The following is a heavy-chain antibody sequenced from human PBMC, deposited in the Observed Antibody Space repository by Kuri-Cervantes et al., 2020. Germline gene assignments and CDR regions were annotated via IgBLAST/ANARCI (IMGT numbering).Heavy chain of an antibody. D-gene: IGHD4-17*01. CDR3: ARQSGTVTLDY. Sequence: TFSTYAMSWVRQAPGKGLEWIGSIYYSGSTYYNPSLKSRVTISVDTSKNQFSLKLSSVTAADTAVYYRARQSGTVTLDYWGQGTLVTVSS. V-gene: IGHV4-39*01. CDR2: IYYSGST. J-gene: IGHJ4*02. CDR1: TFSTYA.